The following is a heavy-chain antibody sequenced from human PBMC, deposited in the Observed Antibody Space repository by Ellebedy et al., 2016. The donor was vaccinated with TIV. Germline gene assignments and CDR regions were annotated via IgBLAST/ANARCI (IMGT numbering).Heavy chain of an antibody. CDR1: GYTFTSYY. CDR2: INPSGGST. D-gene: IGHD3-16*01. CDR3: ARSHFGGSYGMDV. Sequence: AASVKVSCKASGYTFTSYYMHWARQAPGQGLEWMGIINPSGGSTSYAQKLQGRVTMTRDTSTSTDYMELSSLRSEDTAVYYCARSHFGGSYGMDVWGQGTTVTVSS. J-gene: IGHJ6*02. V-gene: IGHV1-46*04.